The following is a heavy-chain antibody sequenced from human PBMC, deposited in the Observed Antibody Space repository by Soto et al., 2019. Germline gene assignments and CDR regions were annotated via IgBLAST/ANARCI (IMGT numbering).Heavy chain of an antibody. CDR2: INHSGST. CDR3: ARGTRRGYSGYKGPYYFDY. V-gene: IGHV4-34*01. Sequence: QVQLQQWGAGLLKPSETLSLTCAVYGGSFSGYYWSWIRQPPGKGLEWIGEINHSGSTNYNPSLKIRVTISVDTSKNQFSLKLSSVTAADTAVYYCARGTRRGYSGYKGPYYFDYWGQGTLVTVSS. J-gene: IGHJ4*02. D-gene: IGHD5-12*01. CDR1: GGSFSGYY.